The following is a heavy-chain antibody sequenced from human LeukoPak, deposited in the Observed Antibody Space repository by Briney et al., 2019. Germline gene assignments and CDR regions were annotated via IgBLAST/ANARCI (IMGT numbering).Heavy chain of an antibody. CDR1: GFTFSNYW. J-gene: IGHJ6*03. V-gene: IGHV3-7*01. D-gene: IGHD3-3*01. CDR2: IKEDGSEK. Sequence: PGGSLRLSCAASGFTFSNYWMSWVRQAPGKGLEGVANIKEDGSEKYYEDSLKGRFTISRDNAKNSLDLQMNSLRAEDTSVYYCARSFDFWSGSYPYYYMDVWGKGTTVTVSS. CDR3: ARSFDFWSGSYPYYYMDV.